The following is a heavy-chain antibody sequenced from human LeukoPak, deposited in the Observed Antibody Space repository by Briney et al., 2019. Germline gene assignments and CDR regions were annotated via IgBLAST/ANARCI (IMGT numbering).Heavy chain of an antibody. V-gene: IGHV4-34*01. CDR2: INHSGST. Sequence: SETLSLTCAVYGGSFSGYYWSWIRQPPGKGLEWIGEINHSGSTDYNPSLKSRVTISVDTSKNQFSLKLSSVTAADTAVYYCARVLMVYAIRGYYYYYYMDVWGKGTTVTVSS. J-gene: IGHJ6*03. D-gene: IGHD2-8*01. CDR1: GGSFSGYY. CDR3: ARVLMVYAIRGYYYYYYMDV.